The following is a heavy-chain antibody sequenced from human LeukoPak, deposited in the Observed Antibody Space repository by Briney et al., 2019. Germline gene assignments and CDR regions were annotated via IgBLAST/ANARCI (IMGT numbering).Heavy chain of an antibody. V-gene: IGHV3-23*01. CDR3: AKDREWPYWALFDY. D-gene: IGHD3-3*01. J-gene: IGHJ4*02. CDR2: ISGSGGST. CDR1: GFTFSSYA. Sequence: LPGGSLRLSCAASGFTFSSYAMSWVRQAPGKGLEWVSAISGSGGSTYYADSVKGRLTISRDNSKNTLYLQMNSLRAEDTAVYYCAKDREWPYWALFDYWGQGTLVTVSS.